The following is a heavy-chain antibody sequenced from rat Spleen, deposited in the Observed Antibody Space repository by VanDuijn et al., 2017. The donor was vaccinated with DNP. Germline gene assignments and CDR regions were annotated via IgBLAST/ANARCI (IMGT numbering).Heavy chain of an antibody. CDR3: ARSHTTGMTWFAY. J-gene: IGHJ3*01. CDR2: IGTGGST. CDR1: GFSLTTHH. Sequence: QEQLKESGPGLVQPSQTLSLTCTVSGFSLTTHHVHWVRQPSGKGLEWMGIIGTGGSTEYNSALKSRLSISRDTSKSQVFLEMNSLQTEDTAIYFCARSHTTGMTWFAYWGHGTLVTVSS. D-gene: IGHD1-7*01. V-gene: IGHV2-30*01.